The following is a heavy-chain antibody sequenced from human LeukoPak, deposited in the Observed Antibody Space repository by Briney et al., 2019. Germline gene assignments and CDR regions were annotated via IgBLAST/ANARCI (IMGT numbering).Heavy chain of an antibody. CDR2: TDQDGSEK. CDR1: GFTFSSSW. D-gene: IGHD6-13*01. J-gene: IGHJ5*02. CDR3: ARDGSGYYST. V-gene: IGHV3-7*04. Sequence: PGGSLRLSCAASGFTFSSSWMNWVRQAPGKGLEWVAYTDQDGSEKYYVDSVKGRFTISRDNTKNSLYLQMNSLRAEDTAIYYCARDGSGYYSTWGQGTLVTVSS.